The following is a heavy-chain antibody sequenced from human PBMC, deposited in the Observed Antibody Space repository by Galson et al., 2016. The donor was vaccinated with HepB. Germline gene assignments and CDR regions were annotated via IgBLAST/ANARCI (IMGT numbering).Heavy chain of an antibody. CDR1: GFTFSSYW. D-gene: IGHD6-19*01. Sequence: SLRLSCAASGFTFSSYWMYWVRQAPGKGLMWVSRINSDGSSTNYADSVKGRFTISRDNAKNTLYLQMNSLRAEDTAVYYCTRDQTVAGPSCIDYWGQGTLVTVSS. CDR2: INSDGSST. V-gene: IGHV3-74*01. CDR3: TRDQTVAGPSCIDY. J-gene: IGHJ4*02.